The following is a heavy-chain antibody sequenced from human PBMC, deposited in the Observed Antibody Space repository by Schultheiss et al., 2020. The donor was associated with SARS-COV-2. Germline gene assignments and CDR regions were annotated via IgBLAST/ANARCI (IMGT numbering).Heavy chain of an antibody. CDR2: ISNDENKK. J-gene: IGHJ6*03. CDR3: ARSVGHMDV. D-gene: IGHD1-26*01. CDR1: GFTFSNYA. Sequence: GGSLRLSCAASGFTFSNYAMYWVRQAPGKGLEWVAVISNDENKKSYGASVKGRFAISGDISKNTLYLQMNSLRLEDTAVYYCARSVGHMDVWGKGTTVTVSS. V-gene: IGHV3-30*09.